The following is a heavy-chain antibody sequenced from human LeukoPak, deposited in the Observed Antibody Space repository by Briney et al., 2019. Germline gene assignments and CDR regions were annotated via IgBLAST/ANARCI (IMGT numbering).Heavy chain of an antibody. CDR3: ARDDLAVAGSAFDY. Sequence: GASMKVSCKASGYTFTSYGISWVRQAPGQGLEWMGWISAYNGNTNYAQKLQGRVTMTTDTSTSTAYMELRSLRSDDTAVYYCARDDLAVAGSAFDYWGQGTLVTVSS. CDR2: ISAYNGNT. CDR1: GYTFTSYG. V-gene: IGHV1-18*01. D-gene: IGHD6-19*01. J-gene: IGHJ4*02.